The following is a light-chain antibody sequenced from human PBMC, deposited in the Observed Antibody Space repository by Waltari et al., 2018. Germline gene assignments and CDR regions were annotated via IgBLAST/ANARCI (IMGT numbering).Light chain of an antibody. Sequence: QSVLTQPPPASATPGQTVTIPCSGTNSNIGRNCVFWYQQLPGTAPKLLIYRDNQRPSGVPDRFSGSKSGTSASLAIRGLRSEDDGDYYCAAWDDSLSVSYVFGSGTKVTV. J-gene: IGLJ1*01. CDR1: NSNIGRNC. CDR2: RDN. CDR3: AAWDDSLSVSYV. V-gene: IGLV1-47*01.